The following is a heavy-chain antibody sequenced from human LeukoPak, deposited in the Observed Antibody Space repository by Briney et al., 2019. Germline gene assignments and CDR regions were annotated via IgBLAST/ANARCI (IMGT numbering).Heavy chain of an antibody. CDR3: ARGTGGYSYGYHNDY. CDR1: GGSFSGYY. J-gene: IGHJ4*02. D-gene: IGHD5-18*01. V-gene: IGHV4-34*01. Sequence: SETLSLTCAVYGGSFSGYYWSWIRQPPGKGLEWIGEINHSGSTNYNPPLKSRVTISVDTSKNQFSLKLSSVTAADTAVYHCARGTGGYSYGYHNDYWGQGTLVTVSS. CDR2: INHSGST.